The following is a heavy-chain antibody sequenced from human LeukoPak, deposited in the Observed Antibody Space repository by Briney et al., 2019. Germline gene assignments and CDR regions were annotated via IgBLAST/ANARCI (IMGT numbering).Heavy chain of an antibody. V-gene: IGHV1-2*02. D-gene: IGHD5-12*01. CDR1: GYTFTACY. CDR2: INPNSGGT. Sequence: GASVKVSCKASGYTFTACYMHWVRQAPGQGLEWMGWINPNSGGTKYAQQFQGRVTMTRDTSISTAYMELSSLRSDDTAVYYCARAEAIDYWGQGTLVTVSS. J-gene: IGHJ4*02. CDR3: ARAEAIDY.